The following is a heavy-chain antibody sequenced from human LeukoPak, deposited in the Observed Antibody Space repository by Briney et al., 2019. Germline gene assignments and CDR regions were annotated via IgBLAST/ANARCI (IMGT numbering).Heavy chain of an antibody. Sequence: GGSLRLSCAASGCTFSSYSMNWVRQAQGQGLEWVSSISSSSSYIYYADSVKGRFTISRDNAKNSLYLQMNSLRAEDTAVYYCAAEIRLWFNYYGMDVWGQGTTVTVSS. D-gene: IGHD5-18*01. CDR2: ISSSSSYI. V-gene: IGHV3-21*01. CDR1: GCTFSSYS. CDR3: AAEIRLWFNYYGMDV. J-gene: IGHJ6*02.